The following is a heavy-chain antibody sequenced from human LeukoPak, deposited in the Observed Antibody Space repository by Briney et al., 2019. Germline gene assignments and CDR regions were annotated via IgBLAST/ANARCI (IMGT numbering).Heavy chain of an antibody. D-gene: IGHD6-19*01. CDR3: AKDGAQYSSGPECDP. CDR1: GLHCSGTA. J-gene: IGHJ5*02. Sequence: GGSLRLXCAASGLHCSGTAMSWVRQAPGKGLEWVSAISHDGMNAYYADSVKGRFTISRDNSKKTVSLEMSSLTAADTGVYYCAKDGAQYSSGPECDPRGQGALVTVSP. CDR2: ISHDGMNA. V-gene: IGHV3-23*01.